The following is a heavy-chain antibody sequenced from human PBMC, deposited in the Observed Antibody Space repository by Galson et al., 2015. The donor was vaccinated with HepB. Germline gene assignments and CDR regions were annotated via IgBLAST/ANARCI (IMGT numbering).Heavy chain of an antibody. J-gene: IGHJ4*02. CDR3: ARVPTLALTLEFDS. CDR1: GFSFSTLA. D-gene: IGHD3-3*01. V-gene: IGHV3-30-3*01. Sequence: LSLSCAASGFSFSTLAMHWVRQAPGKGLEWVALISHDGSTKDYADSVKGRFTISRDNPKNTVYLQLNSLRAEDTALYYCARVPTLALTLEFDSWGQGTLVTVSS. CDR2: ISHDGSTK.